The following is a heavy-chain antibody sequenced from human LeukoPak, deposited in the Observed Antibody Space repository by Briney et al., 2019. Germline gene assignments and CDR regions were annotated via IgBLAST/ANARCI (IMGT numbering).Heavy chain of an antibody. Sequence: NPSEALSLTCTVSGGSISSYYWSWIRQPPGKGLEWIGYIYYSGSTNYNPSLKSRVTIPVDTSKNQFSLKLSSVTAADTAVYYCARQKHSNYVDYWGQGTLVTVSS. J-gene: IGHJ4*02. CDR2: IYYSGST. CDR3: ARQKHSNYVDY. CDR1: GGSISSYY. D-gene: IGHD4-11*01. V-gene: IGHV4-59*08.